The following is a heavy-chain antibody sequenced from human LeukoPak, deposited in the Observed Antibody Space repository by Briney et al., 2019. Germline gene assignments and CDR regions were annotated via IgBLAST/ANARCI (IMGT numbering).Heavy chain of an antibody. CDR3: ARAVVITSGGIIGDYFDS. V-gene: IGHV4-38-2*02. J-gene: IGHJ4*02. CDR1: GYSISSGYS. CDR2: ISGST. D-gene: IGHD3-16*02. Sequence: PSETLSLTCTVSGYSISSGYSWGWIRQPPGKGLEWIGSISGSTYQNPSLKSRVTISIDTSKNQFSLKLSSVTAADTAVYFCARAVVITSGGIIGDYFDSWGQGTLVTVPS.